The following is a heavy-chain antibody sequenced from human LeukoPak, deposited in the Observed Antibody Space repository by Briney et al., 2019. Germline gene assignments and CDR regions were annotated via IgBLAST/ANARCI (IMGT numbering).Heavy chain of an antibody. CDR2: FSGSGGNT. D-gene: IGHD1-14*01. CDR1: GFTFSNYY. J-gene: IGHJ4*02. V-gene: IGHV3-23*01. CDR3: GREAKSTGGFIHIDY. Sequence: GGSLRLSCAASGFTFSNYYMSWLRQAPEKGLEWVSAFSGSGGNTHYSDSVKGRFTISRDNSKNTLFLQMNSLRAEDTAVYYCGREAKSTGGFIHIDYWGQGTRVTVSS.